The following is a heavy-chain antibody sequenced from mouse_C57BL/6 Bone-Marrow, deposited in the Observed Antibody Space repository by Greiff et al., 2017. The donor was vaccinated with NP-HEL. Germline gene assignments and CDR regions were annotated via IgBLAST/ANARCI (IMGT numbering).Heavy chain of an antibody. CDR3: ARVGGGYDEFDY. Sequence: QVQLQQPGAELVMPGASVKLSCKASGYTFTSYWMHWVKQRPGQGLEWIGEIDPSDSYTNYNQKFKGKSPLTVDKSSSTAYIQLSSLTSEDSAVYYCARVGGGYDEFDYWGQGTTLTVSS. CDR1: GYTFTSYW. J-gene: IGHJ2*01. CDR2: IDPSDSYT. V-gene: IGHV1-69*01. D-gene: IGHD2-2*01.